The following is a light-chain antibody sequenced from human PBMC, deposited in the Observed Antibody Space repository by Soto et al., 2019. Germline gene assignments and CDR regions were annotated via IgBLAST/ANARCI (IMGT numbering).Light chain of an antibody. Sequence: QSVLTQPASVSGSPGQTITISCTGTSSDVGRYNTVSWYQHHPGKAPKLIIYEVTHRPAGISDRFSASKSGNTASLTISGLQAEDEADYYCNSLRANHIYVFGSGTKLTV. CDR2: EVT. J-gene: IGLJ1*01. CDR1: SSDVGRYNT. CDR3: NSLRANHIYV. V-gene: IGLV2-14*01.